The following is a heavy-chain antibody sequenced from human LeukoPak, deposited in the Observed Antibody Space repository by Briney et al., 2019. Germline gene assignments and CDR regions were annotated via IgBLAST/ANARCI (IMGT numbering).Heavy chain of an antibody. V-gene: IGHV4-59*08. CDR1: GDSINDYY. J-gene: IGHJ5*02. CDR2: IYFTGST. CDR3: ARRRAEGGSNGLYNWFDP. Sequence: SETLSLTCTVSGDSINDYYWGWIRQPPGKGLEWIGYIYFTGSTRYNPSLESRVTISVDTSKNQFSLKLSSVTAADTAVYYCARRRAEGGSNGLYNWFDPWGQGTLVTGSS. D-gene: IGHD6-13*01.